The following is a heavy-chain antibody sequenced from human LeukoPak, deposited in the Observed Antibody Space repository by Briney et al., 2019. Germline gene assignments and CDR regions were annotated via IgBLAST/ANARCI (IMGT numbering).Heavy chain of an antibody. CDR2: NNPNSGGT. CDR1: GYTFTGYY. Sequence: ASVKVSCKASGYTFTGYYMHWVRQAPGQGLEWMGWNNPNSGGTNYAQKFQGRVTMTRDTSISTAYMELSRLRPDDTAVYYCARDLTSGLLWFRELSLDYWGQGTLVTVSS. V-gene: IGHV1-2*02. CDR3: ARDLTSGLLWFRELSLDY. J-gene: IGHJ4*02. D-gene: IGHD3-10*01.